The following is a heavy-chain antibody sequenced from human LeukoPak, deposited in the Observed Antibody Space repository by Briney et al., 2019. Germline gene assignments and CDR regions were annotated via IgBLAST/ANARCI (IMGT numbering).Heavy chain of an antibody. J-gene: IGHJ4*02. CDR3: ARVVGIAAAAEYYFDY. V-gene: IGHV4-39*07. D-gene: IGHD6-13*01. CDR1: GGSVSSGNYY. CDR2: IYYSGST. Sequence: SETLSLTCTVSGGSVSSGNYYWGWIRQPPGKGLEWIGSIYYSGSTYYNPSLKSRVTISVDTSKNQFSLKLSSVTAADTAVYYCARVVGIAAAAEYYFDYWGQGTLVTVSS.